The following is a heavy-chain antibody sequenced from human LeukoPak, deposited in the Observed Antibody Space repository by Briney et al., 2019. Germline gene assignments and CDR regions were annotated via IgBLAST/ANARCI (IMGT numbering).Heavy chain of an antibody. Sequence: GGSLRFSCAASGFTFISYAMSWVRQARGKGLEWVSAISGSGGSTLYADSVKGRFTISRDNSKSTLYLQMNSLRAEDTAVYYCAKDYTGALIVVAHDYWGQGTLVTVSS. CDR3: AKDYTGALIVVAHDY. J-gene: IGHJ4*02. CDR1: GFTFISYA. D-gene: IGHD2-15*01. CDR2: ISGSGGST. V-gene: IGHV3-23*01.